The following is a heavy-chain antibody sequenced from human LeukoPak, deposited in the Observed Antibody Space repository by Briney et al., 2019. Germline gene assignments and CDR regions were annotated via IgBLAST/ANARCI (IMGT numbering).Heavy chain of an antibody. Sequence: ASVKVSCKASGYTFIGYYIHWVRQAPGQGLEWMGWINPHSGGTNYAQKFQGGVTMTRDTSISTAYMELSRLRSDDTAVYYCARFSRPPFDDYFSYYSMDVWGKGTPVTISS. CDR2: INPHSGGT. CDR1: GYTFIGYY. V-gene: IGHV1-2*02. J-gene: IGHJ6*03. D-gene: IGHD2/OR15-2a*01. CDR3: ARFSRPPFDDYFSYYSMDV.